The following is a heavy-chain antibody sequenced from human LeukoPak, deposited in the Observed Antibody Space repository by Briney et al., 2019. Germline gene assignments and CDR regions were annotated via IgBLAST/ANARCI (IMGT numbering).Heavy chain of an antibody. CDR1: GFTFTNYA. CDR3: ARVLRYCSGGNCYSGGLGYMDV. CDR2: ISYDGSNK. Sequence: GGSLRLSCAASGFTFTNYAMHWVRQAPGKGLEWVAVISYDGSNKYYADSVKGRFTISRDNSKNTLYLQMNSLRAEDTAVYYCARVLRYCSGGNCYSGGLGYMDVWGKGTTVTISS. D-gene: IGHD2-15*01. V-gene: IGHV3-30*04. J-gene: IGHJ6*03.